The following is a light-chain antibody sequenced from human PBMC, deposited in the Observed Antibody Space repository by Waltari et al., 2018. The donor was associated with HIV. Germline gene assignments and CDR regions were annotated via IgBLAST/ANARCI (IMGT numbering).Light chain of an antibody. V-gene: IGLV2-14*01. J-gene: IGLJ3*02. CDR3: ASYTSNDTLV. CDR1: SGAFGISSL. Sequence: HSALTQPASVSASPGQSITISCTGTSGAFGISSLVSWYPQRHGKVPRVLIYEVISRPSGGSNRFSGAKSCNTASLSISGLQAEDEADYYCASYTSNDTLVFGGGTKVTVL. CDR2: EVI.